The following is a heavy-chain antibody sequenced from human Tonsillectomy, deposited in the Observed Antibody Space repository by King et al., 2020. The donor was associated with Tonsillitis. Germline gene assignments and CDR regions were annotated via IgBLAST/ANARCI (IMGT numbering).Heavy chain of an antibody. Sequence: VQLVESGGGLVQPGGSLRLSCAASGFTFSSYAMSWVRQAPGKGLEWVSAISGSGGSTYYADSVKGRFTISRDTSKNTLYLQMNSLRAEGTAVYYCAKGEPYCGGDCWPRWFDTWGQGTLVTVSS. J-gene: IGHJ5*02. CDR2: ISGSGGST. CDR3: AKGEPYCGGDCWPRWFDT. CDR1: GFTFSSYA. V-gene: IGHV3-23*04. D-gene: IGHD2-21*02.